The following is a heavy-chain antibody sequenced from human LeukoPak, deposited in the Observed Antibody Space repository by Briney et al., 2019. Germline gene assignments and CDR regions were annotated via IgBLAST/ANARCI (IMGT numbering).Heavy chain of an antibody. D-gene: IGHD3-10*01. CDR1: GFIFDDYA. CDR3: AKDKGYYYGSGSPPVFDY. CDR2: ISWNSGSI. V-gene: IGHV3-9*01. J-gene: IGHJ4*02. Sequence: PGGSLRLSCAASGFIFDDYAMHWVRQAPGKGLEWVSGISWNSGSIGYADSVKGRFTISRDNAKNSLYLQMNSLRAEDTALYYCAKDKGYYYGSGSPPVFDYWGQGTLVTVSS.